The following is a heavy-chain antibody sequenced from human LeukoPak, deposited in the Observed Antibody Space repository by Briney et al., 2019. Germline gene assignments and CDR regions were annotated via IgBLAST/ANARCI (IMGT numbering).Heavy chain of an antibody. D-gene: IGHD6-13*01. CDR3: ARDSVAAAEAPYFDY. Sequence: PGGSLRLSCAASGFTFSSYSMNWVRQAPGKGLEWVSSISSSSSYIYYADSVKGRFTISRDNAKNSLYLQMNSLRAEDTAVYYCARDSVAAAEAPYFDYWGQGTLVTVSS. V-gene: IGHV3-21*01. CDR2: ISSSSSYI. J-gene: IGHJ4*02. CDR1: GFTFSSYS.